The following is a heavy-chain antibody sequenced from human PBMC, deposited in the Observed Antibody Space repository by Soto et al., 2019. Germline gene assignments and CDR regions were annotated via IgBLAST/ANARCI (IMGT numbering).Heavy chain of an antibody. CDR3: ARDFGDDSSGHNWFDP. J-gene: IGHJ5*02. Sequence: QVQLVQSGAEVKKPGSSVKVSCKASGGTFSSYAISWVRQAPGQGLXXXXXIIPIFGTANYAQKFQGRVTITXDESTSTXXXXXXXXXXEXTAVYYCARDFGDDSSGHNWFDPWGQGTLVTVSS. D-gene: IGHD3-22*01. CDR2: IIPIFGTA. CDR1: GGTFSSYA. V-gene: IGHV1-69*01.